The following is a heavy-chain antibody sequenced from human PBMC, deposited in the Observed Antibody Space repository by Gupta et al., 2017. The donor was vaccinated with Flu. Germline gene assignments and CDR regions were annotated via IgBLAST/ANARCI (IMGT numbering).Heavy chain of an antibody. V-gene: IGHV3-48*03. CDR3: TREGMDV. J-gene: IGHJ6*04. Sequence: ASGFTVSNYEFNWVRQAPGKGLEWVSYISSSGKTIYYGDSVKGRFTISRDSATKSLYLQMNSLRAEDTAVYYCTREGMDVWGKGTTVTVSS. CDR2: ISSSGKTI. CDR1: GFTVSNYE.